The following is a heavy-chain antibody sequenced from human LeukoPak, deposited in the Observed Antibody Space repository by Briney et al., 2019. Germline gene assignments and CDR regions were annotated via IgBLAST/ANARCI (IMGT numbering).Heavy chain of an antibody. Sequence: PGGSRRLSCEASGFNYRNYAMNWVRQAPGKGLEWVSAITGSGDYTYYADSVKGRFTISRDNAKNSLYLQMNSLRAEDTAVYYCARVGFQDTTMVNSYYYGMDVWGQGTTVTVSS. J-gene: IGHJ6*02. CDR2: ITGSGDYT. D-gene: IGHD5-18*01. CDR1: GFNYRNYA. CDR3: ARVGFQDTTMVNSYYYGMDV. V-gene: IGHV3-21*01.